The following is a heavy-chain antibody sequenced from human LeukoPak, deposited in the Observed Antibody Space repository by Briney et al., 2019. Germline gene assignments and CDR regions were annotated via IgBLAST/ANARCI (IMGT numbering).Heavy chain of an antibody. V-gene: IGHV3-33*03. CDR2: IWYDGSNK. CDR3: AKMTEESYFDY. D-gene: IGHD1-14*01. J-gene: IGHJ4*02. Sequence: AGGSLRLSCVASGFTFSSYGMHWVRQAPGKRLEWVAVIWYDGSNKYYADSVKGRFTISRDNSKNTLYLQMNSLRAEDTAVYYCAKMTEESYFDYWGQGTLVTVSS. CDR1: GFTFSSYG.